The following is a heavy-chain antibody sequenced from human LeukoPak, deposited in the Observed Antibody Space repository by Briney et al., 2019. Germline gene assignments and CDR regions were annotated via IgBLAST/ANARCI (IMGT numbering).Heavy chain of an antibody. CDR1: GFTFSSYA. CDR2: ISGSGGST. CDR3: ATNRYGDYGVYFDY. V-gene: IGHV3-23*01. J-gene: IGHJ4*02. Sequence: GGSLRLSCAASGFTFSSYAMSWVRQAPEKGLEWVSAISGSGGSTYYADSVKGRFTISRDNSKNTLYLQMNSLRAEDTAVYYCATNRYGDYGVYFDYWGQGTLVTVSS. D-gene: IGHD4-17*01.